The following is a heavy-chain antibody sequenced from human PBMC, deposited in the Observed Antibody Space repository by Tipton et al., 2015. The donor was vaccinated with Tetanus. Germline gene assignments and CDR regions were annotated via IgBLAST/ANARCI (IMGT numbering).Heavy chain of an antibody. CDR3: AKDIGSSGYSTTFDN. V-gene: IGHV3-64*01. D-gene: IGHD3-22*01. Sequence: SLRLSCAASGFIFSHFPMHWVRQAPGMELEYLSSILDERTTLYANSVKGRFTISRDNSKNTLYLQMDSLRTEDTGFYYCAKDIGSSGYSTTFDNWGQGTLVTVSS. J-gene: IGHJ4*02. CDR2: ILDERTT. CDR1: GFIFSHFP.